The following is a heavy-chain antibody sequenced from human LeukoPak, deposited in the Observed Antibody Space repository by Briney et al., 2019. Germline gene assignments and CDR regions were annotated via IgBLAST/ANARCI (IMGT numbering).Heavy chain of an antibody. CDR1: GFTFSSYG. CDR2: ISYDGSNK. CDR3: AKGGKMVYAIRGLDY. J-gene: IGHJ4*02. D-gene: IGHD2-8*01. V-gene: IGHV3-30*18. Sequence: QSGGSLRLSCAASGFTFSSYGMHWVRQAPGKGLEWVAVISYDGSNKYYADSVKGRFTISRDNSKNTLYLQMNSLRAEDTAVYYCAKGGKMVYAIRGLDYWGQGTLVTVSS.